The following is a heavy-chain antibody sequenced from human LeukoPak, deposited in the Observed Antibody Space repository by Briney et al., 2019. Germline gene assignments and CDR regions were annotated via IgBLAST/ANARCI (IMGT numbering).Heavy chain of an antibody. Sequence: GGSLRLSCAASGFTFSSYWMSWVRQAPGKGLEWVANIKQDGSNKYYADSVKGRFTISRDNSKNTLYLQMNSLRTEDTAVYYCARSHRPIIAAAPFDYWGPGTLVTVSS. CDR1: GFTFSSYW. CDR3: ARSHRPIIAAAPFDY. CDR2: IKQDGSNK. V-gene: IGHV3-7*01. D-gene: IGHD6-13*01. J-gene: IGHJ4*02.